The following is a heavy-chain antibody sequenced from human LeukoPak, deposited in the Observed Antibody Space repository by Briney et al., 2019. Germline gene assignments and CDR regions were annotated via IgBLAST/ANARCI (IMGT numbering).Heavy chain of an antibody. CDR2: MSFDGTRI. D-gene: IGHD3-10*02. CDR3: ARCSGYGMDV. CDR1: GFTFSSYA. V-gene: IGHV3-30-3*01. Sequence: GRSLRLSCAASGFTFSSYAMHWVRQAPGKGLEWVAVMSFDGTRIYYADSVKGRFTISRDNSKNTLYLQMNSLRAEDTAVYYCARCSGYGMDVWGQGTTVTVSS. J-gene: IGHJ6*02.